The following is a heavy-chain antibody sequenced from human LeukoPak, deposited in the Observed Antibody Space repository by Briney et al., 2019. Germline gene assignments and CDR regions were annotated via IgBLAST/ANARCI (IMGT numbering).Heavy chain of an antibody. CDR3: AKGGARYNWFDP. Sequence: PGGSLRLSCAASGFTFSSYAMSWVRQAPGKGLEWVSAISGSGGSTYYADSVKGWFTISRDNSKNTLYLQMNSLRAEDTAVYYCAKGGARYNWFDPWGQGTLVTVSS. J-gene: IGHJ5*02. D-gene: IGHD3-16*01. V-gene: IGHV3-23*01. CDR1: GFTFSSYA. CDR2: ISGSGGST.